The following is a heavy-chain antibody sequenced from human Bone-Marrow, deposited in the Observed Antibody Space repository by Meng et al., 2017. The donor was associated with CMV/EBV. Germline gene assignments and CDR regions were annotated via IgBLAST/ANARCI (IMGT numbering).Heavy chain of an antibody. D-gene: IGHD3-3*01. J-gene: IGHJ5*02. CDR1: GGSISSSSYY. Sequence: SEPLSLTCTVSGGSISSSSYYWGWIRQPPGKGLEWIGNINYSGSTYYSPSLKSRVTISADTSKKQFSLKLSSVTAADTAVYYCARRGAGAYDFWSGYYDNWFDPWGQGILVTVSS. V-gene: IGHV4-39*01. CDR3: ARRGAGAYDFWSGYYDNWFDP. CDR2: INYSGST.